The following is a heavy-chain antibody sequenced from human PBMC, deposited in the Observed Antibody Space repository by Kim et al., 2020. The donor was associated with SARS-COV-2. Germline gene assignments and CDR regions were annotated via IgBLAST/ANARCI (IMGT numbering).Heavy chain of an antibody. Sequence: NTNYAQKLQGRDTVTTDTSTSTAYMELRSLRSDDTAVYYCARGRERIVDYGGQGTLVTVSS. CDR2: NT. CDR3: ARGRERIVDY. V-gene: IGHV1-18*01. J-gene: IGHJ4*02.